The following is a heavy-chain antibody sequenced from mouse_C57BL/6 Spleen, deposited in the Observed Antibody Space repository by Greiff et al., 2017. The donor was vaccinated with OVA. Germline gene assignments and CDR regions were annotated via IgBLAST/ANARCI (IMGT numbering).Heavy chain of an antibody. Sequence: QVHVKQPGTELVKPGASVKLSCKASGYTFTSYWMHWVKQRPGQGLEWIGNINPSNGGTNYNEKFKSKATLTVDKSSSTAYMQLSSLTSEDSAVYYCASATMVKTWFAYWGQGTLVTVSA. CDR3: ASATMVKTWFAY. J-gene: IGHJ3*01. V-gene: IGHV1-53*01. CDR1: GYTFTSYW. CDR2: INPSNGGT. D-gene: IGHD2-1*01.